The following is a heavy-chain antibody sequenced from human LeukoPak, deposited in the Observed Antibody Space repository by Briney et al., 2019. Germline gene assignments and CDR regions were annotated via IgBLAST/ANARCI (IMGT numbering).Heavy chain of an antibody. D-gene: IGHD1-26*01. Sequence: PSETLSLTCTVSGGSISSYYWSWIRQPPGKGLEWIGYIYYSGSTNYNPSLKSRVTISVDTSKNQFSLKLSSVTAADTAVYYCARDLVGSGSYYPSWGQGTLVTVSS. CDR2: IYYSGST. V-gene: IGHV4-59*01. J-gene: IGHJ5*02. CDR1: GGSISSYY. CDR3: ARDLVGSGSYYPS.